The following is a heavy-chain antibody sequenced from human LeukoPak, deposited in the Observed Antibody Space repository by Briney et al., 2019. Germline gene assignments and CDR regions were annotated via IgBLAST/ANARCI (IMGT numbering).Heavy chain of an antibody. D-gene: IGHD3-22*01. CDR1: GFTFSSYA. CDR2: ISGSGGST. CDR3: AKDRQDYDSGDYFDY. J-gene: IGHJ4*02. V-gene: IGHV3-23*01. Sequence: GGSLRLSCAASGFTFSSYAMSWVRQAPGKGLEWVSAISGSGGSTYYADSVKGRFTISRDNSKNTLYLQMNSLRAEDTAVCYCAKDRQDYDSGDYFDYWGQGTLVTVSS.